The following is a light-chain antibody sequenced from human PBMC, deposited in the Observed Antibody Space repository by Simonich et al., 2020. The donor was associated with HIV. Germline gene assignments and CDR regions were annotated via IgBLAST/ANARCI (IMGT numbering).Light chain of an antibody. J-gene: IGKJ4*01. CDR2: ASS. Sequence: EIVLTQSPATLSSSPGERATLSCRASESVSRYLAWYQQKPGQAPRLRIYASSNGAPGIPARFSGSGSGTDFTLTISSLEPEDFAVYYCLQRSNWPLTFGGGTKVEIK. V-gene: IGKV3-11*01. CDR3: LQRSNWPLT. CDR1: ESVSRY.